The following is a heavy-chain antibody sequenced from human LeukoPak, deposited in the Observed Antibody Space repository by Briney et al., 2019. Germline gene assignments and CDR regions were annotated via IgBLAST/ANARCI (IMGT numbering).Heavy chain of an antibody. CDR1: GFTFSSYA. CDR3: AKMTYSSEMGS. V-gene: IGHV3-23*01. CDR2: ISGSGGST. J-gene: IGHJ4*02. D-gene: IGHD6-19*01. Sequence: GGSLRLSCAASGFTFSSYAMSWVRQAPGKGLEWVSAISGSGGSTYYADSVRGRFTISRDNSKNTLYLQMNSLRAEDTAVYYCAKMTYSSEMGSWGQGTLVTVSS.